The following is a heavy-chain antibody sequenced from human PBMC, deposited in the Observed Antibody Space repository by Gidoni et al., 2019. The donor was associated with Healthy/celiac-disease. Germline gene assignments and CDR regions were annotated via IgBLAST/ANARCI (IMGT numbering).Heavy chain of an antibody. CDR2: ISSSSSYI. J-gene: IGHJ4*02. D-gene: IGHD3-10*01. V-gene: IGHV3-21*01. CDR1: GFTFSSYS. CDR3: ARDRGDYETFLDY. Sequence: DVQLVESGGGLVKPGGSLRLSCSASGFTFSSYSMNWVRQAPGKGLEWVSYISSSSSYIYYADSVKGRLTISRDNAKNSLYLKMNSLRAKDTAVYYCARDRGDYETFLDYWGQGTLVTVSS.